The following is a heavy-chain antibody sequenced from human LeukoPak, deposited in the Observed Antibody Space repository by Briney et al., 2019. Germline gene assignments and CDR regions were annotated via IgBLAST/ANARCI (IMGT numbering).Heavy chain of an antibody. CDR2: IWYDGSKK. D-gene: IGHD3-22*01. J-gene: IGHJ4*02. V-gene: IGHV3-33*01. CDR3: ARGSSGYYYYFDY. Sequence: GGSLRLSCAASGVTFRRYSMHWVRQAPGKGLEWVAVIWYDGSKKYYADSVKGQFTISRDESKNTLYLQMNSLRAEDTAMYYCARGSSGYYYYFDYWGQGTLVTVSS. CDR1: GVTFRRYS.